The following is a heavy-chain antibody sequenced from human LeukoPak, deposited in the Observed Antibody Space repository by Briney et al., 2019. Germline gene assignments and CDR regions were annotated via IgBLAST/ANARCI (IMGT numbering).Heavy chain of an antibody. D-gene: IGHD3-16*01. CDR2: IGTSGGTT. CDR3: AKRLGGSGFDY. Sequence: GGSLRLSCAASGFAFSTYVMSWVRQAPGKGLDWVSAIGTSGGTTYYADSVKGRFTISRDKSKDTLYLQMNSLRAEDTAVYYCAKRLGGSGFDYWGQGTLVTVSS. CDR1: GFAFSTYV. J-gene: IGHJ4*02. V-gene: IGHV3-23*01.